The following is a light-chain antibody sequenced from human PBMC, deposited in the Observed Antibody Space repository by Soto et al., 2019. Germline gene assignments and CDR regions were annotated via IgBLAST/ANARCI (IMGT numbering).Light chain of an antibody. CDR2: GAS. V-gene: IGKV3-20*01. J-gene: IGKJ2*01. Sequence: EIVLTQSPGTLSLSPGERAILSCRASQTFTNNYLAWYQQKPGQAPRLLIYGASNRATGIPDRFSGSASGTDFTLIISGLEPEDSAVYYCQQYGSSPYTFGQGTKLEIK. CDR3: QQYGSSPYT. CDR1: QTFTNNY.